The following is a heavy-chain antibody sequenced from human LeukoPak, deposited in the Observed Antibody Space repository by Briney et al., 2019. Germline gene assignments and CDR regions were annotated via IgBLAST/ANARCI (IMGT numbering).Heavy chain of an antibody. CDR3: GRAVIGVDYYDSSGYQPLFDY. CDR2: INPSGGST. CDR1: GYTFTSYY. J-gene: IGHJ4*02. V-gene: IGHV1-46*01. D-gene: IGHD3-22*01. Sequence: ASVKVSCKASGYTFTSYYMHWVRQAPGQGLEWMGIINPSGGSTSYAQKFQGRVTMTRDTSTSTVYMELSSLRSEDTAVYYCGRAVIGVDYYDSSGYQPLFDYWGQGTLVTVSS.